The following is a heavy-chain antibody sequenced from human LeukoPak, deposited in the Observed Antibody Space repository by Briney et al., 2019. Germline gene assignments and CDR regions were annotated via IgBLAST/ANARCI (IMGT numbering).Heavy chain of an antibody. CDR3: AKEYCSGGSCPGAFDI. D-gene: IGHD2-15*01. V-gene: IGHV3-23*01. Sequence: GGSLRLPCAASGFTFSSYAMSWVRQAPGKGLEWVSAISGSGGSTYYADSVKGRFTISRDNSKNTLYLQMNSLRAEDTAVYYCAKEYCSGGSCPGAFDIWGQGTMVTVSS. J-gene: IGHJ3*02. CDR1: GFTFSSYA. CDR2: ISGSGGST.